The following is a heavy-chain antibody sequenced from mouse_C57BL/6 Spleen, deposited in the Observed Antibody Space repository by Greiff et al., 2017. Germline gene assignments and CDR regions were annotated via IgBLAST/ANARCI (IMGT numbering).Heavy chain of an antibody. Sequence: VVESGGGLVKPGGSLKLSCAASGFTFSSYAMSWVRQTPEKRLEWVATISDGGSYTYYPDNVKGRFTISRDNAKNNLYLQMSHLKSEDTAMYYCARDRLLDYWGQGTTLTVSS. J-gene: IGHJ2*01. CDR2: ISDGGSYT. CDR1: GFTFSSYA. CDR3: ARDRLLDY. D-gene: IGHD1-2*01. V-gene: IGHV5-4*01.